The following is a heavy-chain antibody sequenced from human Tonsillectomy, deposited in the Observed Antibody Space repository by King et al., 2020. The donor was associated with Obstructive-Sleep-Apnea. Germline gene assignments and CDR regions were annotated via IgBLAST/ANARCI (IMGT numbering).Heavy chain of an antibody. D-gene: IGHD1-26*01. CDR1: GLTFRSYA. J-gene: IGHJ4*02. CDR3: AKDPRNIVGSARENY. CDR2: ISDSGSST. Sequence: DVQLVESGGGLAQPGGSLRLSCAASGLTFRSYAMGWVRQAPGKGLEWVSSISDSGSSTYYADSVKGRFTISRDNAESTVYLQMNSLRADDTAVYFCAKDPRNIVGSARENYWGQGILVTVSS. V-gene: IGHV3-23*04.